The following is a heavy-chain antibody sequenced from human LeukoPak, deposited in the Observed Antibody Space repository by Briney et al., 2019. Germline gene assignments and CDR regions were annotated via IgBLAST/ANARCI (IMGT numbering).Heavy chain of an antibody. V-gene: IGHV3-11*01. CDR1: GFTFSDYY. Sequence: GGSLTLSCAASGFTFSDYYMSWIRQAPGKGLEWVSYISSSGSTIYYADSAKGRFTIARDNAKNSLYLQMNSLRAEDTAVYYCARGGSSPAYFSYWGQGTLVSVSS. CDR3: ARGGSSPAYFSY. CDR2: ISSSGSTI. D-gene: IGHD6-13*01. J-gene: IGHJ4*02.